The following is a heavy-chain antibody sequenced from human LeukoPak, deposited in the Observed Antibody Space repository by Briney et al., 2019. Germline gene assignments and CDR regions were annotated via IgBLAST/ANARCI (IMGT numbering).Heavy chain of an antibody. CDR3: ARDDCGDTCYPGGY. J-gene: IGHJ4*02. D-gene: IGHD2-21*01. CDR2: INAGNGDT. CDR1: GSTFTNYV. V-gene: IGHV1-3*01. Sequence: ASVKVSCKASGSTFTNYVVHWVRQAPGQRPEWMGWINAGNGDTKYSQNFQGRVTITRGTSASTAYMELSSLTSEDTALYYCARDDCGDTCYPGGYWGQGTLVTVSS.